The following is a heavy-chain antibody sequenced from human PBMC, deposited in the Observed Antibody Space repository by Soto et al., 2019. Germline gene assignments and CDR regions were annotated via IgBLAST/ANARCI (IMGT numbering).Heavy chain of an antibody. J-gene: IGHJ4*02. D-gene: IGHD3-16*01. Sequence: ASVKVSCKPSGYTFTDYHIHWVRQAPGQGLEFMGWINANNGGAGSAQQFQGRVTVTRDTSISTVYMELSNLRSDDTAVYYCAREGGFDYWGQGTLVTVSS. CDR3: AREGGFDY. V-gene: IGHV1-2*02. CDR1: GYTFTDYH. CDR2: INANNGGA.